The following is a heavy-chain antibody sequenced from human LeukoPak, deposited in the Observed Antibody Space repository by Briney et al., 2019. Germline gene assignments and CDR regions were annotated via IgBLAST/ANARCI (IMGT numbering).Heavy chain of an antibody. Sequence: GGSLRLSCAASGFTFSSYWMSWVRQAPGKGLEWVANIKEDGSGKYYVDSVKGRFTISRDNAKNSLYLQMNSLRAEDTAVYYCARDLFAAAAGTKDWGQGTLVTVSS. CDR1: GFTFSSYW. D-gene: IGHD6-13*01. CDR2: IKEDGSGK. CDR3: ARDLFAAAAGTKD. J-gene: IGHJ4*02. V-gene: IGHV3-7*01.